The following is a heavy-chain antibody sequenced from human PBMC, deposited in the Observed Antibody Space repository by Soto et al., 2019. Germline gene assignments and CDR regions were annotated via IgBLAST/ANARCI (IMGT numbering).Heavy chain of an antibody. CDR1: GFTVNTNY. CDR3: ARPDYNYTSGYYF. CDR2: ISGGVST. D-gene: IGHD3-3*01. J-gene: IGHJ4*02. V-gene: IGHV3-53*01. Sequence: PGGSLRLSCAASGFTVNTNYMSSVRQAPGKGLACVSVISGGVSTYYADSVKGRFTISRDNSKNTLYLQMSSLRAEDTAVYYSARPDYNYTSGYYFWGQGALVTVYS.